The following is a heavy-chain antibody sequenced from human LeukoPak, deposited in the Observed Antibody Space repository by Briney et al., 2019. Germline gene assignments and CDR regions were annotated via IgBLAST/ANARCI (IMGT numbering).Heavy chain of an antibody. Sequence: GGSLRLSCAASGFTFSSYAMSWVRQAPGMGLEWVSGISGSGGSTYYADSVKGRFTISRDNSKNTLYLKMNSLRAEDTAVYYCAKWSVGLATNSDGYFDYWGQGTLVTVSS. CDR2: ISGSGGST. V-gene: IGHV3-23*01. CDR3: AKWSVGLATNSDGYFDY. J-gene: IGHJ4*02. CDR1: GFTFSSYA. D-gene: IGHD5-24*01.